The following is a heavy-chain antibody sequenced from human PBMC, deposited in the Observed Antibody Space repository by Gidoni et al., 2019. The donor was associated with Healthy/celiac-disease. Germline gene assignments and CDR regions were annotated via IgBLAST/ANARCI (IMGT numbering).Heavy chain of an antibody. CDR3: ARSPAHDIVLMVYAISYYYYYGMDV. CDR2: IIPIFGPA. CDR1: GGTFSSYA. V-gene: IGHV1-69*01. Sequence: QVQPVQSGAEVKKPGSSVKVSCKASGGTFSSYAISWVRQAPGQGLEWMGGIIPIFGPANYAQKFQGRVTITADESTSTAYMELSSLRSEDTAVYYCARSPAHDIVLMVYAISYYYYYGMDVWGQGTTVTVSS. D-gene: IGHD2-8*01. J-gene: IGHJ6*02.